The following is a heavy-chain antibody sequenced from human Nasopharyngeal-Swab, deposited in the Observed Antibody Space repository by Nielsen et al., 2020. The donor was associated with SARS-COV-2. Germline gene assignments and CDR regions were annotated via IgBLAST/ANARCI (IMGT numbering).Heavy chain of an antibody. CDR3: AGVGGMDV. CDR1: GFTFDDYA. CDR2: ISWNSGSI. D-gene: IGHD1-26*01. Sequence: GGSLRLSCAASGFTFDDYAMHWVRQAPGKGLEWVSGISWNSGSIGYADSVKGRFTISGDNAKNSLYLQMNSLRAEDTALYYCAGVGGMDVWGQGTTVTVSS. V-gene: IGHV3-9*01. J-gene: IGHJ6*02.